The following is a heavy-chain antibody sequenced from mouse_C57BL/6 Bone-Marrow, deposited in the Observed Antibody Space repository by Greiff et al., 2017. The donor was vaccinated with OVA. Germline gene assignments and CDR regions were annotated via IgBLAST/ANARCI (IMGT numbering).Heavy chain of an antibody. D-gene: IGHD2-4*01. J-gene: IGHJ2*01. CDR3: ARWGDYDAFDY. Sequence: VQLQQSGAELVKPGASVKISCKASGYAFSSYWMNWVQQRPGKGLEWIGQIYPGDGATNYNGKFTGKATLTADKSSSTAYMQLSSPTSEDSAVYCCARWGDYDAFDYWGQGTTLTVSS. V-gene: IGHV1-80*01. CDR2: IYPGDGAT. CDR1: GYAFSSYW.